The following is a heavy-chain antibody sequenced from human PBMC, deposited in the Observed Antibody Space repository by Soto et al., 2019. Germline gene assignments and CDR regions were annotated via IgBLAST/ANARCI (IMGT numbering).Heavy chain of an antibody. V-gene: IGHV3-48*03. CDR1: GFSFSSFA. CDR2: ISDDGASI. CDR3: ARDRGGGSIFGGHYGMDV. J-gene: IGHJ6*02. Sequence: EVQLVESGGALVQPGGSLRLSCEASGFSFSSFAMNWVRQAPGRGLEWVSYISDDGASIYYADSVKGRFTISRDNAKNSLYLQMSSLRAEDTAVYYCARDRGGGSIFGGHYGMDVWGQGTTVTVSS. D-gene: IGHD3-3*01.